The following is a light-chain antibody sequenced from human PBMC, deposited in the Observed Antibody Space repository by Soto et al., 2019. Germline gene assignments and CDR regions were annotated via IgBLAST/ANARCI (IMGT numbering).Light chain of an antibody. Sequence: EIGLKNSPGTLSLSPGERATLSCRASHVVSISYLVWYQQKPGQAPRLLIYGASNRATGIPDRISGSGSGTDFTLTISGLQSEDFAVYYCQQYNSLPITFGQGTRLEIK. CDR1: HVVSISY. CDR3: QQYNSLPIT. CDR2: GAS. V-gene: IGKV3-20*01. J-gene: IGKJ5*01.